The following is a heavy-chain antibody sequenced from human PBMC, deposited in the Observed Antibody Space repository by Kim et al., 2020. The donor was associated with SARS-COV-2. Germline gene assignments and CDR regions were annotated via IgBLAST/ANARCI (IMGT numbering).Heavy chain of an antibody. V-gene: IGHV3-48*04. CDR2: ISSSSSTI. Sequence: GGSLRLSCAASGFTFSSYSMNWVRQAPGKGLEWVSYISSSSSTIYYADSVKGRFTISRDNAKNSLYLQMNSLRAEDTAVYYCAITVTTDYYYYGMDVWGQGTTVTVSS. D-gene: IGHD4-17*01. CDR1: GFTFSSYS. CDR3: AITVTTDYYYYGMDV. J-gene: IGHJ6*02.